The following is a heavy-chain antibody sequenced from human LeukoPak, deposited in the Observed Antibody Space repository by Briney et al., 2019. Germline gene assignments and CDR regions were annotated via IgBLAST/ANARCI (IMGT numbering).Heavy chain of an antibody. Sequence: GGSLRLSCAASGFTFSSYGMHWGRQAPGKGLEWVAFIRYDGSNKYYADSVKGRFTISRDNSKNTLYLQMNSLRAEDTAVYYCAKGNIAAAGKRAFDIWGQGTMVTVSS. D-gene: IGHD6-13*01. CDR2: IRYDGSNK. CDR1: GFTFSSYG. J-gene: IGHJ3*02. CDR3: AKGNIAAAGKRAFDI. V-gene: IGHV3-30*02.